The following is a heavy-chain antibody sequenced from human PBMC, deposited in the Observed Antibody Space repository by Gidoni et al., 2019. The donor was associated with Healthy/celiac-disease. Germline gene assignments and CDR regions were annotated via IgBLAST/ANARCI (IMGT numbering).Heavy chain of an antibody. J-gene: IGHJ4*02. CDR2: ISGSGGST. D-gene: IGHD2-21*02. Sequence: EVQLLESGGGLVQPGGSLRLSCEASGFTFSSYAMSWVRQAPGKGLEWVSAISGSGGSTYYADSVKGRFTISRDNSKNTLYLQMNSLRAEDTAVYYCAKGDVTYCGGDCYSAYFDYWGQGTLVTVSS. V-gene: IGHV3-23*01. CDR1: GFTFSSYA. CDR3: AKGDVTYCGGDCYSAYFDY.